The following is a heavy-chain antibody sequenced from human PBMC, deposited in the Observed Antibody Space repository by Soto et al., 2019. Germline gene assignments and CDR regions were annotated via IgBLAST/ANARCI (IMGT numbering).Heavy chain of an antibody. CDR1: GGTFSSYT. CDR3: AFLDIVVVVAARNRDY. D-gene: IGHD2-15*01. V-gene: IGHV1-69*02. Sequence: QVQLVQSGAEVKKPGSSVKVSCKASGGTFSSYTISWVRQAPGQGLEWMGRIIPLLGIANYAQKFQGRVTITADKYTSTAYMELSSLRSEDTAVYYCAFLDIVVVVAARNRDYWGQGPLVTVSS. CDR2: IIPLLGIA. J-gene: IGHJ4*02.